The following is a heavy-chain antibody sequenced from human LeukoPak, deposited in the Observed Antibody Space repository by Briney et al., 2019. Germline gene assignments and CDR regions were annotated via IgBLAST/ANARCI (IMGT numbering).Heavy chain of an antibody. Sequence: GGSLRLSCAASGFTFSSYWMSWVRQAPGKGLEWVANIKQDGSEKYYVDSVKGRFTISRDNAKNSLYLQMNSPRAEDTAVYYCARGLIAAPIGYWGQGTLVTVSS. CDR1: GFTFSSYW. CDR2: IKQDGSEK. J-gene: IGHJ4*02. V-gene: IGHV3-7*01. D-gene: IGHD6-6*01. CDR3: ARGLIAAPIGY.